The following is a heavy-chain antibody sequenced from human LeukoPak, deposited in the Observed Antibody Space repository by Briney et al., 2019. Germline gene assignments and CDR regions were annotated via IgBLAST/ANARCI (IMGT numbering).Heavy chain of an antibody. V-gene: IGHV3-7*04. CDR3: ARTYYYDSSGPDY. D-gene: IGHD3-22*01. Sequence: GGSLRLSCAASGXTFSSNWMSWVRQAPGKGPEWVANIKQDGSEKYYVESVKGRFTISRDNAKNSLYLQMNSLRAEDTAVYYCARTYYYDSSGPDYWGQGTLVTVSS. CDR1: GXTFSSNW. J-gene: IGHJ4*02. CDR2: IKQDGSEK.